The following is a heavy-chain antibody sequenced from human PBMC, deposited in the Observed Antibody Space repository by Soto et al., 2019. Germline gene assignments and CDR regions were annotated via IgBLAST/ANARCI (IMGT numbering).Heavy chain of an antibody. V-gene: IGHV4-59*01. D-gene: IGHD3-22*01. CDR2: IYYSGST. Sequence: SETLSLTCTVSGGSISSYYWSWIRQPPGKGLEWIGYIYYSGSTNYNPSLKSRVTISVDTSKNQFSLKLSSVTAADTAVYYCARAGSRYYDSSGYYLQPEYFQHWGQGTLVTVSS. J-gene: IGHJ1*01. CDR3: ARAGSRYYDSSGYYLQPEYFQH. CDR1: GGSISSYY.